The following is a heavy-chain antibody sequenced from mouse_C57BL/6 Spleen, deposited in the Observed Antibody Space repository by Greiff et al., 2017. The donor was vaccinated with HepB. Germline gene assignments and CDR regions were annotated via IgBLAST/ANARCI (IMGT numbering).Heavy chain of an antibody. CDR1: GFNIKDDY. J-gene: IGHJ2*01. CDR2: IDPENGDT. V-gene: IGHV14-4*01. D-gene: IGHD2-5*01. Sequence: EVKLVESGAELVRPGASVKLSCTASGFNIKDDYMHWVKQRPEQGLEWIGWIDPENGDTEYASKFQGKATITANTSSNTAYLQLSSLTSEDTAVYCCTTRPYSKEDYWGQGTTLTVAS. CDR3: TTRPYSKEDY.